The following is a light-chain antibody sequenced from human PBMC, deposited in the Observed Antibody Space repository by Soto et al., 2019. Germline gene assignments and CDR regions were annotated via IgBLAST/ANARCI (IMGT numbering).Light chain of an antibody. J-gene: IGLJ1*01. Sequence: QSVLTQPASVSGSPGQSITISCTGTSSDIGAYDYVSWFQQHPDKAPKLMISEVTNRPSGVSDRFSGSKSGNTASLTVSGLQADDEADYYCNSYVGSNNYVFGTGTKVTVL. V-gene: IGLV2-14*01. CDR2: EVT. CDR3: NSYVGSNNYV. CDR1: SSDIGAYDY.